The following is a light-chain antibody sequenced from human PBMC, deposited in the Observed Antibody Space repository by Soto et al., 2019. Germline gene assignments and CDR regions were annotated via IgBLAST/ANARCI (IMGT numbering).Light chain of an antibody. CDR2: EVT. CDR1: SNDFGGYNF. V-gene: IGLV2-14*01. CDR3: SSYIPRITDWA. Sequence: QSALTQPASVSGSPGQSITISCTGTSNDFGGYNFVSWYQQHPGKAPKLMIYEVTNRPSGVSNRFSGSKSGNTASLTISGLQAEDEADYYCSSYIPRITDWAFGGGTKLTVL. J-gene: IGLJ3*02.